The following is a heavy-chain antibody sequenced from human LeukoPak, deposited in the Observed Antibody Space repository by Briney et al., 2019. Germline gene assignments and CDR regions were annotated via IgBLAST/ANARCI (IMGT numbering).Heavy chain of an antibody. V-gene: IGHV4-34*01. CDR2: INHSGST. D-gene: IGHD1-26*01. CDR3: ARRAGSRGAFDY. CDR1: GGSFSGYY. J-gene: IGHJ4*02. Sequence: SETLSLTCAVYGGSFSGYYWSWIRQPPGKGLEWIGEINHSGSTYYNPSLKSRVTISVDRSKNQFSLKLSSVTAADTAVYYCARRAGSRGAFDYWGQGTLVTVSS.